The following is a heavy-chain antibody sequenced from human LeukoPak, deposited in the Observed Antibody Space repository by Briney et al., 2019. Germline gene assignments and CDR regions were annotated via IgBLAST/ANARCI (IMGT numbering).Heavy chain of an antibody. CDR3: ARVLRYFDWLSPGAN. Sequence: GGSLRLSCAASGFTFSSYAMHWVRQAPGKGLEWVAVISYDGSNKYYADSVKGRFTISRDNSKNTLYLQMNSMRAEDTAVYYCARVLRYFDWLSPGANWGQGTRVTVFS. CDR2: ISYDGSNK. D-gene: IGHD3-9*01. J-gene: IGHJ4*02. V-gene: IGHV3-30-3*01. CDR1: GFTFSSYA.